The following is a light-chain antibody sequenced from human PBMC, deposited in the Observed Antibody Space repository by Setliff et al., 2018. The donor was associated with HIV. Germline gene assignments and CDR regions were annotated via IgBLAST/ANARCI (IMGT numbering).Light chain of an antibody. CDR2: DVS. V-gene: IGLV2-14*03. CDR3: SSYTSSSTFYV. J-gene: IGLJ1*01. CDR1: SSDVGGYNY. Sequence: QSALTQPASVSGSPGQSITISCTGTSSDVGGYNYVSWYQQHPCKAPKFMIYDVSNRPSGVSNRFSGSKSGNTASLTISGLQAEDEADYYCSSYTSSSTFYVFGTGTKVTVL.